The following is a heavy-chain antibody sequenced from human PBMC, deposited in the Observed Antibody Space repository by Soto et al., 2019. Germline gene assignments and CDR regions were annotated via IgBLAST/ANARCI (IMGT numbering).Heavy chain of an antibody. V-gene: IGHV3-48*02. CDR3: ARDRRRGIAAAGTSLDAFDI. CDR1: GFTFSSYS. J-gene: IGHJ3*02. CDR2: ISSSSSTI. D-gene: IGHD6-13*01. Sequence: GGSLRLSCAASGFTFSSYSMNWVRQAPGKGLEWVSYISSSSSTIYYADSVKGRFTISRDNAKNSLYLQMNSLRDEDTAVYYCARDRRRGIAAAGTSLDAFDIWGQGTMVTVSS.